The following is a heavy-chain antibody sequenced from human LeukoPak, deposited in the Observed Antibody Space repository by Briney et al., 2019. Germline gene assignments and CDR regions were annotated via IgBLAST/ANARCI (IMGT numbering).Heavy chain of an antibody. CDR2: INPNSGGT. CDR1: GYAFTGYY. V-gene: IGHV1-2*02. D-gene: IGHD1-14*01. Sequence: ASVKVSCKASGYAFTGYYMHCVRQAPGQGLEWMGWINPNSGGTNYAQKFQGRVTMTRDTSISTAYMELSRLRSDDTAVYYCARDLTVEDLDYWGQGTLVTVSS. J-gene: IGHJ4*02. CDR3: ARDLTVEDLDY.